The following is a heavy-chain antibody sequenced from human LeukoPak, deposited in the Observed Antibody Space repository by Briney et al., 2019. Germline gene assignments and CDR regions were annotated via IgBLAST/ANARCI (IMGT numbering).Heavy chain of an antibody. CDR1: GGSFSGYY. J-gene: IGHJ5*02. CDR2: INHSGST. Sequence: TSSETLSLTCAVYGGSFSGYYWSWIRRPPGKGLEWIGEINHSGSTNYNPSLKSRVTISVDTSKNQFSLKLSSVTAADTAVYYCARGTSGAWGQGTLVTVSS. V-gene: IGHV4-34*01. D-gene: IGHD3-3*01. CDR3: ARGTSGA.